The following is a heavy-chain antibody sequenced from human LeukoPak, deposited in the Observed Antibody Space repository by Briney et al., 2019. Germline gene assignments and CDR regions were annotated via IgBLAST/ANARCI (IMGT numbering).Heavy chain of an antibody. CDR2: ISYDGSNK. Sequence: GRSLRLSCAASGFTFSSYGMYWVRQAPGKGLEWVALISYDGSNKYYADSVKGRFTISRDNSKNTLYLQMDSLRAEDTAVYYCAKDSGWYSGPYYFDYWGQGNPDPVSS. V-gene: IGHV3-30*18. CDR3: AKDSGWYSGPYYFDY. D-gene: IGHD6-19*01. J-gene: IGHJ4*02. CDR1: GFTFSSYG.